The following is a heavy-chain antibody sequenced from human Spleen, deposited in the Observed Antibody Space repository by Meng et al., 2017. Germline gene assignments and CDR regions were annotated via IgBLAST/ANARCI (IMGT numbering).Heavy chain of an antibody. J-gene: IGHJ6*02. V-gene: IGHV1-69*04. CDR3: ASARLGSGYSYLGYYYGMDV. Sequence: SVKVSCKASGYTFSNYDVNWVRQAAGQGLEWMGRIIPILGIANYAQKFQGRVTITADKSTSTAYMELSSLRSEDTAVYYCASARLGSGYSYLGYYYGMDVWGQGTTVTVSS. CDR1: GYTFSNYD. D-gene: IGHD5-18*01. CDR2: IIPILGIA.